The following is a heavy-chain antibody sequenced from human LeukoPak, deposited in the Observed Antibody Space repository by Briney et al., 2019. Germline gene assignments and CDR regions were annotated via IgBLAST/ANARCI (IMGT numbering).Heavy chain of an antibody. CDR2: MNPNSGNT. D-gene: IGHD3-3*01. J-gene: IGHJ6*02. CDR1: GYTFTGYD. Sequence: SVKVSCKASGYTFTGYDINWVRQATGQGLEWMGWMNPNSGNTGYAQKFQGRVTMTRNTSISTAYMELSSLRSEDTAVYYCARGGVTIFGVDNYYYYGMDVWGQGTTVTVSS. V-gene: IGHV1-8*01. CDR3: ARGGVTIFGVDNYYYYGMDV.